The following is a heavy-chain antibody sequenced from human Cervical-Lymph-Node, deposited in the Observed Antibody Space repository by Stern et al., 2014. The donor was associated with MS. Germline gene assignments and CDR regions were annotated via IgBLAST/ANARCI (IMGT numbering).Heavy chain of an antibody. CDR2: SIPTLGTA. D-gene: IGHD1-26*01. CDR3: ARGELKEGLVRGMDV. J-gene: IGHJ6*02. Sequence: QAQPVESRAEVKKPGSSVKDACKASRGAVSSYAITWVRPAAGQGPDRMGGSIPTLGTAEYAHKFQGRVPITAEQSTSTAYMELSSLRSEDTAVYYCARGELKEGLVRGMDVWGQGTTVTVSS. V-gene: IGHV1-69*01. CDR1: RGAVSSYA.